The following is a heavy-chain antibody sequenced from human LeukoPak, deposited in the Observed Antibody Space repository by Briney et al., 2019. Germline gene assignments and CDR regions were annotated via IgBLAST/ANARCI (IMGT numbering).Heavy chain of an antibody. CDR3: ARDLLW. V-gene: IGHV4-4*07. J-gene: IGHJ4*02. Sequence: SETLSLTCTASGGSISSYYWSWIRQPAGKGLEWIGHIYPGGTTSYNPSLKSRVTMSVDTSKNQFSLRLTSVIAADTAVYYCARDLLWWGQGTLVTVSS. CDR2: IYPGGTT. D-gene: IGHD2-21*01. CDR1: GGSISSYY.